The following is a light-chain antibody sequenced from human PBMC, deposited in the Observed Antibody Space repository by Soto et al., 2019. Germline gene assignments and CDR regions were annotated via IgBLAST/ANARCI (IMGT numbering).Light chain of an antibody. J-gene: IGKJ1*01. Sequence: ELVMTQSPATLSVSPGGRATLSCRAGQSISDALAWYQQKPGQAPRLLIYGASTRASRFPARFSGSGSGTDFTLTISSLQSEDFAVYYCQQYNNWPWTFGQGTKVDIK. CDR2: GAS. CDR1: QSISDA. V-gene: IGKV3-15*01. CDR3: QQYNNWPWT.